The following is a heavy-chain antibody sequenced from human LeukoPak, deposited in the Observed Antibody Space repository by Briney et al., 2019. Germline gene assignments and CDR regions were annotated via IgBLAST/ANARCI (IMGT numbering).Heavy chain of an antibody. CDR1: GFTFSSYG. CDR3: ARENAAFYYYGMDV. J-gene: IGHJ6*02. D-gene: IGHD6-25*01. V-gene: IGHV3-33*01. CDR2: IWYDGSNK. Sequence: GGSLRLSCAASGFTFSSYGMHWVRQAPGKGLEWVAVIWYDGSNKYYADSVKGRFTISRDNSKNTLYLQMNSLRAEDTAVYYCARENAAFYYYGMDVWGQGTTVTVSS.